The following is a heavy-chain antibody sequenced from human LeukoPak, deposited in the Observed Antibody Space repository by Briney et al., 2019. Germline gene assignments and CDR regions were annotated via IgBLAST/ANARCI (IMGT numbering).Heavy chain of an antibody. CDR1: GYTFIENY. J-gene: IGHJ4*02. CDR2: INPHTGAA. CDR3: ARGKSGYSP. D-gene: IGHD3-3*01. V-gene: IGHV1-2*02. Sequence: GASLKVSCKVSGYTFIENYIHWVRPAPGQGLEWMGLINPHTGAANYSQKFQGRVTMTRDTSISTAYMDLNSLKFDDTDVYYCARGKSGYSPWGQGTPVTVSS.